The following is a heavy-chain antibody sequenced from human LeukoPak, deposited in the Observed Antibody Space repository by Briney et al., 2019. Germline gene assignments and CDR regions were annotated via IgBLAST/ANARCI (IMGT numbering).Heavy chain of an antibody. CDR1: GGSISSYY. Sequence: NTSETLSLTCTVSGGSISSYYWSWIRQPPGKGLEWIGYIYYSGTTNYNPSLKSRVTISVDTSKNQFSLKLSSVTAADTAVYYCARGSSTSGDWFDPWGQGTLVTVSS. V-gene: IGHV4-59*12. D-gene: IGHD2-2*01. CDR2: IYYSGTT. CDR3: ARGSSTSGDWFDP. J-gene: IGHJ5*02.